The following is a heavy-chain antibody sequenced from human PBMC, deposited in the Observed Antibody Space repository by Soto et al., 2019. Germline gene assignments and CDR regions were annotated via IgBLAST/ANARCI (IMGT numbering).Heavy chain of an antibody. D-gene: IGHD5-12*01. V-gene: IGHV3-7*01. CDR3: ARDGGYSGFDFFDY. Sequence: PGGSLRLSCAASGLTFSNYWMSWVRQVPGKGLEWVANIKQDGTKQYYVDSVKGRFIISRDNAKKSLFLQMNGLRAEDTAVYYRARDGGYSGFDFFDYWGQGTLVTVSS. CDR2: IKQDGTKQ. J-gene: IGHJ4*02. CDR1: GLTFSNYW.